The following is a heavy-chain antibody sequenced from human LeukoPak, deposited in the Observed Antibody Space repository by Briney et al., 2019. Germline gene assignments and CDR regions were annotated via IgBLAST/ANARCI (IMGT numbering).Heavy chain of an antibody. Sequence: ASVKVSCKVSGYTLTELSMHWVRQAPGKGLEWMGGFDPEDGETIYAQKFQGRVTVTEDTSTDTAYMELSSLRSEDTAVYYCAFGEFFDYWGQGTLVTVSS. CDR1: GYTLTELS. V-gene: IGHV1-24*01. D-gene: IGHD3-10*01. J-gene: IGHJ4*02. CDR2: FDPEDGET. CDR3: AFGEFFDY.